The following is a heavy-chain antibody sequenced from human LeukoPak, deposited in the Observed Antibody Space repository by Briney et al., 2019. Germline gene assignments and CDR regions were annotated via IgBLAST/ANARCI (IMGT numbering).Heavy chain of an antibody. V-gene: IGHV1-2*02. Sequence: GASVTVSLTCSGYRFTYYYMHWVREAHGQGKEGMGWININSGGTNIEQRFQGRGTMTSDRDISKDYMYLNRKIPDDTAVYYCARDAGYCTGGICWYFDLWGQGTLVTVSS. D-gene: IGHD2-15*01. J-gene: IGHJ4*02. CDR1: GYRFTYYY. CDR2: ININSGGT. CDR3: ARDAGYCTGGICWYFDL.